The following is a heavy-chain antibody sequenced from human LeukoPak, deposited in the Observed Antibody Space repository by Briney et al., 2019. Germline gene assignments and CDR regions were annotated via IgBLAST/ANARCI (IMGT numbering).Heavy chain of an antibody. CDR1: GFTFSSYI. CDR3: ARDRRIGPNYHGSGSYPS. V-gene: IGHV3-48*04. D-gene: IGHD3-10*01. CDR2: ISSSSSTI. Sequence: PGGSLRLSCAASGFTFSSYIMNWVRQAPGKGLEWVSYISSSSSTIYYADSVKGRFTISRDNAKNSLYLQMNSLGAEDTAVYYCARDRRIGPNYHGSGSYPSWGQGTLVTVSS. J-gene: IGHJ5*02.